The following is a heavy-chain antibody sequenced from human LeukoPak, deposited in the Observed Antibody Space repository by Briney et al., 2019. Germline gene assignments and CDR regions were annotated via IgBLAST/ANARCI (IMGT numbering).Heavy chain of an antibody. Sequence: GGSLRLSCEASGFTFSSYAMSWVRQAPGKGLEWVSAISGSGGSTYYADSVKGRFTISRDNSKNTLYLQMNSLRVEDTAVYNCAKDAATYYYDRSGYFGDFDYWGQGTLVTVSS. D-gene: IGHD3-22*01. V-gene: IGHV3-23*01. CDR3: AKDAATYYYDRSGYFGDFDY. CDR2: ISGSGGST. J-gene: IGHJ4*02. CDR1: GFTFSSYA.